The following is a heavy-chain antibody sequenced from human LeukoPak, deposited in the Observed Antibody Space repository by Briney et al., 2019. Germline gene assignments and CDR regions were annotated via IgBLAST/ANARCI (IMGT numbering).Heavy chain of an antibody. Sequence: GGSLRLSCAASGFTFSDYYMSWIRQAPGKGLEWVSYISSSGSTIYYADSVKGRFTISRDNAKNSLYLQMNSLRAEDTAVYYCAKEMAPEGYSYGYDYWGQGTLVTVSS. CDR1: GFTFSDYY. CDR3: AKEMAPEGYSYGYDY. D-gene: IGHD5-18*01. J-gene: IGHJ4*02. CDR2: ISSSGSTI. V-gene: IGHV3-11*04.